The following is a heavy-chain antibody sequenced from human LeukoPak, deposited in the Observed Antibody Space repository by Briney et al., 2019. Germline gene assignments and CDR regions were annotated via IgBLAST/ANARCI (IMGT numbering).Heavy chain of an antibody. CDR3: TRGWGYCSSTSCPLDY. J-gene: IGHJ4*02. D-gene: IGHD2-2*01. CDR1: GFTVSSNY. Sequence: GGSLRLSCAASGFTVSSNYMSWVRQVPGKGLEWVSVIYSGGSTYYADSVKGRFTISRDNSKNTLYLQMNSLRAEDTAVYYCTRGWGYCSSTSCPLDYWGQGTLVTVSS. V-gene: IGHV3-53*01. CDR2: IYSGGST.